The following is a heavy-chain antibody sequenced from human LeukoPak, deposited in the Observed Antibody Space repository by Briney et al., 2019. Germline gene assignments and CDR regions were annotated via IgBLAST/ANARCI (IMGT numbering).Heavy chain of an antibody. CDR1: GFTFGDYA. J-gene: IGHJ6*03. V-gene: IGHV3-49*04. CDR2: IRSKAYGGTT. Sequence: GGSLRLSCTASGFTFGDYAMSWVRQAPGKGLEWVGFIRSKAYGGTTEYAASVKGRFTISRDDSKSIAYLQMNSLKTEDTAVYYCTREVVISNFYYCYYMDVWGKGTTVTVSS. D-gene: IGHD3-22*01. CDR3: TREVVISNFYYCYYMDV.